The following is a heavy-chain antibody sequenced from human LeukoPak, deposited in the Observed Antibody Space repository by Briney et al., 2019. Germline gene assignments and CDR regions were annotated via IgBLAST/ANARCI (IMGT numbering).Heavy chain of an antibody. V-gene: IGHV4-34*01. Sequence: SETLSLTCAVYGGSFSGYYWSWIRQPPGKGLEWIGEINHSGSTNYNPSLKSRVTLSVDTSKNQFSLKLSSVTAADTAVYYCARYDSSGYYSYAFDIWGQGTMVTVSS. D-gene: IGHD3-22*01. CDR2: INHSGST. J-gene: IGHJ3*02. CDR1: GGSFSGYY. CDR3: ARYDSSGYYSYAFDI.